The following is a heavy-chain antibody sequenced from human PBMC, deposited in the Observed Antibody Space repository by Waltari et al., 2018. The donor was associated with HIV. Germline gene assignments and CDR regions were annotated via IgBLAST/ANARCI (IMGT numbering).Heavy chain of an antibody. Sequence: QVQLQESGPGLVKPSETLSLTCPVSSGPVNSDHYSWSRIRQPPGKVLEWIGYIYYSGSTNYNPSLKSRVTISVDTSKNQFSLKLSSVTAADTAVYYCATAVIVRGAAFDIWGQGTMVTVSS. CDR3: ATAVIVRGAAFDI. V-gene: IGHV4-61*01. D-gene: IGHD1-26*01. CDR2: IYYSGST. CDR1: SGPVNSDHYS. J-gene: IGHJ3*02.